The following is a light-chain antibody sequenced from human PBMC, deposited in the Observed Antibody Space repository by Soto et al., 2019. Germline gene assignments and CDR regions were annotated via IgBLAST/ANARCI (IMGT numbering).Light chain of an antibody. V-gene: IGKV1-9*01. J-gene: IGKJ4*01. CDR3: QQLNSYPLT. CDR1: QGISSY. CDR2: AAS. Sequence: IQLTQSPSSLSASVGDRVTITCRASQGISSYLAWYQQKPWKAPKLLIYAASTLQSGVPSRFSGSGSGTDFNLTISILQPEDFATYYCQQLNSYPLTFGGGTKVESK.